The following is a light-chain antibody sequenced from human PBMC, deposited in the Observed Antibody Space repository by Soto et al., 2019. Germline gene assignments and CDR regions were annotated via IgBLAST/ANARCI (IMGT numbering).Light chain of an antibody. V-gene: IGLV2-11*01. J-gene: IGLJ1*01. CDR1: SSDVGGYNY. Sequence: LTQPRSVSGSPGQSVTISCTGTSSDVGGYNYVSWYQQHPGKAPKLMIYDVSKRPSGVPDRFSGSKSGNTASLTISGLQAEDEADYYCCSYAGSYTYVFGTGTKVTVL. CDR2: DVS. CDR3: CSYAGSYTYV.